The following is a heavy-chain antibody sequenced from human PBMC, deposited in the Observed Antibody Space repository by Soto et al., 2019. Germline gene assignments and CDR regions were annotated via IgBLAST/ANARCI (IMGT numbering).Heavy chain of an antibody. D-gene: IGHD6-19*01. CDR1: GGSISSTNW. Sequence: QVQLQESGPGLVKPSGTLSLTCAVSGGSISSTNWWNWVRQPPGKGLEWIGEIDHSGSTNYNPSLRSRVTLSVYKPKNRFSLKLSSVTAADTAVYYCVRDSGNGWKDYWGQGTLVTVSS. CDR2: IDHSGST. J-gene: IGHJ4*02. CDR3: VRDSGNGWKDY. V-gene: IGHV4-4*02.